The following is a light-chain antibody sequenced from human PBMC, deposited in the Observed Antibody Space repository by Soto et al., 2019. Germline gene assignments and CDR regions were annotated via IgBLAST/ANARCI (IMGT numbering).Light chain of an antibody. CDR1: SSNIGDRY. J-gene: IGLJ2*01. CDR2: ENN. Sequence: QSVLTQPPSVSAAPGQKVTISCSGSSSNIGDRYVSWYQQLPGTAPKLLIYENNKRPSGIPDRFSGSKSGTSATLGITGLQTGDEADYYCATWDSSLIAGIFGGGTKLTVL. CDR3: ATWDSSLIAGI. V-gene: IGLV1-51*02.